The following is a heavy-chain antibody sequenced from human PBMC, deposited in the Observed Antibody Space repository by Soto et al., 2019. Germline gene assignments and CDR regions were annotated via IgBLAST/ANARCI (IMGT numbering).Heavy chain of an antibody. D-gene: IGHD6-13*01. Sequence: SETLSLTCAVYGGSFSGYYWSWIRQPPGKGLEWIGEINHSGSTNYNPSLKSRVTISVDTSKNQFSLNLNSVTAADTAVYYCARGQRRGGSNGWSLWGQGTLVTVSS. V-gene: IGHV4-34*01. J-gene: IGHJ4*02. CDR3: ARGQRRGGSNGWSL. CDR2: INHSGST. CDR1: GGSFSGYY.